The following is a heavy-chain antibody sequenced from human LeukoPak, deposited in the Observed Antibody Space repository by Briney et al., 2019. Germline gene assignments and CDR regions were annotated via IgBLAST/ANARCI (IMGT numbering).Heavy chain of an antibody. CDR2: ISGSGGST. Sequence: GGSLRLSCAASGFTFSSYAMSWVRQAPGKGLEWVSAISGSGGSTYYADSVKGRFTISRDNSKNTLYLRMNSLRAEDTAVHYCASGSSRAYCGGDCYIWGQGTLVTVSS. CDR1: GFTFSSYA. J-gene: IGHJ4*02. CDR3: ASGSSRAYCGGDCYI. D-gene: IGHD2-21*02. V-gene: IGHV3-23*01.